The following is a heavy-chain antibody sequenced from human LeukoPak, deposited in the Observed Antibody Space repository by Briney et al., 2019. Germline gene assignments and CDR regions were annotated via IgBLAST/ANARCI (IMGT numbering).Heavy chain of an antibody. Sequence: ASVKVSCKASGGTFSSYAISWVRQAPGQGLEWMGRIIPIFGTANYAQKFQGRVTITTGESTSTAYMELSSLRSEDTAVYYCARDRVLVGSGSYYLFDYWGQGTLVTVSS. D-gene: IGHD3-10*02. CDR3: ARDRVLVGSGSYYLFDY. CDR2: IIPIFGTA. V-gene: IGHV1-69*05. J-gene: IGHJ4*02. CDR1: GGTFSSYA.